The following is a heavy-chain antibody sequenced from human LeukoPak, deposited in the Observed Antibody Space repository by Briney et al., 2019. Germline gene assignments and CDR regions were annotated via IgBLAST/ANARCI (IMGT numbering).Heavy chain of an antibody. V-gene: IGHV4-61*01. D-gene: IGHD3-3*01. J-gene: IGHJ6*03. CDR3: ARDGIPYYDFWSGYYYYHYYMDV. CDR2: IYYSGST. Sequence: SETLSLTCTVSGGSVSSGSYYWSWIRQPPGKGLEWIGYIYYSGSTNYNPSLKSRVTISVDTSKNQFSLKLSSVTAADTAVYYCARDGIPYYDFWSGYYYYHYYMDVWGKGTTVTVSS. CDR1: GGSVSSGSYY.